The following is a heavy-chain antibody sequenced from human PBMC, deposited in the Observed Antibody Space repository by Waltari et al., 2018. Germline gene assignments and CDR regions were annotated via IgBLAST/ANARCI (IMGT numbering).Heavy chain of an antibody. CDR3: SVSLNS. CDR2: IKEDGSER. J-gene: IGHJ4*02. V-gene: IGHV3-7*01. Sequence: EVQLVESGGGLVQPGGFFDPACAAPGFPFGNFWRDWVRQAPGKGLEWVANIKEDGSERHYIDSVKGRFTISRDNAKNLLYLEMYSLRAGDTAVYYCSVSLNSWGQGTLVTVSS. CDR1: GFPFGNFW.